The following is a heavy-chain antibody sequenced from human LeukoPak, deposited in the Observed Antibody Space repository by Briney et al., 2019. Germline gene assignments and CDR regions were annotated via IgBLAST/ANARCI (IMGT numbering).Heavy chain of an antibody. CDR1: GFTLSNAW. CDR2: IHTSGNT. Sequence: PGGSLRLSCAASGFTLSNAWMNWVRQAPGKGLEWVGHIHTSGNTNYNSSLKSRVTISVDTSKNQFSLKLSSVTAADTAVYYCARVGKFDWLLNSYYYYYMDVWGKGTTVTISS. D-gene: IGHD3-9*01. J-gene: IGHJ6*03. V-gene: IGHV4-4*08. CDR3: ARVGKFDWLLNSYYYYYMDV.